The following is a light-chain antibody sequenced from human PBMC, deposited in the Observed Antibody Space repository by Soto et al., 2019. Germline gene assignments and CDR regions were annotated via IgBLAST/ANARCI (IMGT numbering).Light chain of an antibody. CDR3: QRYNNWVAT. Sequence: IVVTQSPGTLSLSPGERATLSCRASQSVRTSYFAWYQQKPGQAPRLLIYGATTRATGIPARFSGSGSGTDFTLTINSLQSEDFAVYYCQRYNNWVATFGGGTKVDIK. J-gene: IGKJ4*01. CDR2: GAT. CDR1: QSVRTSY. V-gene: IGKV3D-15*01.